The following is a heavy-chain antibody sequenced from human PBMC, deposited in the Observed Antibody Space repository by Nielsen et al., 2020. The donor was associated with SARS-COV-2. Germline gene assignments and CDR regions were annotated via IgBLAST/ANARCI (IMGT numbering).Heavy chain of an antibody. V-gene: IGHV3-23*01. D-gene: IGHD7-27*01. J-gene: IGHJ4*02. CDR2: ISGSGKNI. Sequence: GESLKISCAASGFTFPTHAMSWVRQAPGKGLEWVSGISGSGKNIYYADSVRGRFTISRDYSETTMYLQMNSLRADDTAVYYCAKGTLGTSSFDYWGQGTLVTVSS. CDR3: AKGTLGTSSFDY. CDR1: GFTFPTHA.